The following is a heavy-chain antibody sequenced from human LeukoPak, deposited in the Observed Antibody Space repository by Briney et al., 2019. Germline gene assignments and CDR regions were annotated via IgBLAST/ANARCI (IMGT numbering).Heavy chain of an antibody. CDR2: INHSGST. V-gene: IGHV4-34*01. CDR3: ARGNRH. CDR1: GRSFSGYY. J-gene: IGHJ1*01. Sequence: PSETLSLTCAVYGRSFSGYYWSWIRQPPGKGLEWIGEINHSGSTNYNPSLKSRVTISVDTSKNQFSLKLSSVTAADTAVYYCARGNRHWGQGTLVTVSS.